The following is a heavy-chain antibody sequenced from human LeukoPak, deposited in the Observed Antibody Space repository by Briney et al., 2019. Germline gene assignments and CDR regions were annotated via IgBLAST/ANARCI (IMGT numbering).Heavy chain of an antibody. CDR3: ARGNAHAFDI. CDR1: GFTFNSYW. J-gene: IGHJ3*02. Sequence: GGSLRLSCVASGFTFNSYWVHWVRQAPGEGLVWVSRINSDGSATSYADSVKGRFTISRDNAKNTLYLQMNSLRAEDTAVYYCARGNAHAFDIWGQGTMVTVSS. CDR2: INSDGSAT. V-gene: IGHV3-74*01. D-gene: IGHD1-1*01.